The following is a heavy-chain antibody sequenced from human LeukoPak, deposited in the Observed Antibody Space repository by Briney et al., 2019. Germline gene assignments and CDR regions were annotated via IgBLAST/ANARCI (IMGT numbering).Heavy chain of an antibody. CDR3: ATTLYDSAGFYWGLLAS. Sequence: GGSLRLSCAASGFTFDDYGMNWVRQAPGKGLEWVSSISSTGSDKYYGDSVKGRFTVSRDNAKNSLFLQMNSLRAEDTAMYYCATTLYDSAGFYWGLLASWGQGTLVTVSS. CDR2: ISSTGSDK. V-gene: IGHV3-21*06. J-gene: IGHJ4*02. D-gene: IGHD3-22*01. CDR1: GFTFDDYG.